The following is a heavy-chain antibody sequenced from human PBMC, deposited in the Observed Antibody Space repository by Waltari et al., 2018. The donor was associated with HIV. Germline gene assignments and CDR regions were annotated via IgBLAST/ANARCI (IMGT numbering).Heavy chain of an antibody. V-gene: IGHV4-31*03. D-gene: IGHD1-26*01. CDR3: ARDREGDYYGMDV. CDR2: IYYRGST. CDR1: GGSISSGGYY. Sequence: QVQLQESGPGLVKPSQTLSLTCTVSGGSISSGGYYWSWIRQHPGKGLEWIGYIYYRGSTYYNPSLKSRVTISVDTSKNQFSLKLSSVTVADTAVYYCARDREGDYYGMDVWGQGTTVTVSS. J-gene: IGHJ6*02.